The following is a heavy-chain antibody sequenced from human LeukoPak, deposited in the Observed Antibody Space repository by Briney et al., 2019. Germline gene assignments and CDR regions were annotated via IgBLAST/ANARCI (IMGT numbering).Heavy chain of an antibody. D-gene: IGHD3-9*01. Sequence: SETLSLTCTVSGGSISSGSYYWSWIRQPPGKGLEWIGYIYYSGSTNYNPSLKSRVTISVDTSKNQFSLKLSSVTAADTAVYYCARDRRYFDWLDAFDIWGQGTMVTVSS. CDR2: IYYSGST. J-gene: IGHJ3*02. CDR3: ARDRRYFDWLDAFDI. CDR1: GGSISSGSYY. V-gene: IGHV4-61*01.